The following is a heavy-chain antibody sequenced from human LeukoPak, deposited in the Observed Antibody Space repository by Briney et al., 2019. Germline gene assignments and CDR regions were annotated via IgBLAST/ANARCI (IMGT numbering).Heavy chain of an antibody. CDR1: GFTFSSYS. J-gene: IGHJ5*02. D-gene: IGHD2-2*02. CDR2: ISSSSSTI. Sequence: GGSLRLSCAASGFTFSSYSINWVRQAPGKGLEWVSYISSSSSTIYYADSVKGRFTISRDNAKNSLYLQMNSLRDEDTAVYYCARDKECSSTSCYTGFDPWGQGTLVTVSS. V-gene: IGHV3-48*02. CDR3: ARDKECSSTSCYTGFDP.